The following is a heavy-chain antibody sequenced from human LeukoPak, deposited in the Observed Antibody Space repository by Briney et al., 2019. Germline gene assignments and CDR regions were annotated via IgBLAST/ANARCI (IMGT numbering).Heavy chain of an antibody. J-gene: IGHJ5*02. CDR3: ARDSGTTGEVKFDP. V-gene: IGHV4-38-2*02. D-gene: IGHD3-10*01. CDR2: IFHRGTT. Sequence: SETLSLTCTVSSYSISSDYYWGWIRQPPGKGLEWIGSIFHRGTTYYNPSLKSRVTISVDTSKNQFSLNLTPVTAADTAIYYCARDSGTTGEVKFDPWGQGILVTVSS. CDR1: SYSISSDYY.